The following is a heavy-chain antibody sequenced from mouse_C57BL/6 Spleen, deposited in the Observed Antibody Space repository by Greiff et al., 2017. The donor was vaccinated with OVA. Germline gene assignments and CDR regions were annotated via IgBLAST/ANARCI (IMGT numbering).Heavy chain of an antibody. CDR1: GYTFTDYY. CDR2: INPNNGGT. Sequence: EVQLQQSGPELVKPGASVKISCKASGYTFTDYYMNWVKQSHGKSLEWIGDINPNNGGTSYNQKFKGKATLTVDKSSSTAYMELRSLTSEDSAVYYCARSPNWDWFAYWGQGTLVTVSA. CDR3: ARSPNWDWFAY. V-gene: IGHV1-26*01. D-gene: IGHD4-1*01. J-gene: IGHJ3*01.